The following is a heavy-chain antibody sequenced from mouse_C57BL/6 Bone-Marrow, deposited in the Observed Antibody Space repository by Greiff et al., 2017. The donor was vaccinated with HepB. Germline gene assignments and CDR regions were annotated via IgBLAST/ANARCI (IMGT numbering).Heavy chain of an antibody. CDR3: ARYGLYYGSSYEYFDV. D-gene: IGHD1-1*01. V-gene: IGHV3-8*01. CDR2: ISYSGST. CDR1: GYSITSDY. Sequence: EVKLVESGPGLAKPSQTLSLTCSVTGYSITSDYWNWIRKFPGNKLEYMGYISYSGSTYYNPSLKSRISITRDTSKNQYYLQLNSVTTEDTATYYCARYGLYYGSSYEYFDVWGTGTTVTVSS. J-gene: IGHJ1*03.